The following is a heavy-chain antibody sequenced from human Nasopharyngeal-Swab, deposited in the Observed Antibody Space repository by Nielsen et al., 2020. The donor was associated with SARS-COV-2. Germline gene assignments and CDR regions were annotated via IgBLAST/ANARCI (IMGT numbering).Heavy chain of an antibody. CDR1: GGSISSGSYY. CDR2: IYYSGST. CDR3: ARDRGLYGSGPYGMDV. V-gene: IGHV4-61*01. D-gene: IGHD3-10*01. J-gene: IGHJ6*02. Sequence: GSLRLSCTVSGGSISSGSYYWSWIRQPPGKGLEWIGYIYYSGSTNYNSSLKSRVTISVDTSKNQFSLKLSSVTAADTAVYYCARDRGLYGSGPYGMDVWGQGTTVTVSS.